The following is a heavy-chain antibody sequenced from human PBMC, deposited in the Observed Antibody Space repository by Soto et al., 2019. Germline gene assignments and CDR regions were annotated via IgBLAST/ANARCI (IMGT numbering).Heavy chain of an antibody. CDR1: CGSISSGDYY. Sequence: SETLSLTCTVSCGSISSGDYYWSWIRQPPGKGLEWIGYIYYSGSTYYNPSLKSRVTISVDTSKNQFSLKLSSVTAADTAVYYCARQGIAAAGSDYGMDVWGQGTTVTVSS. CDR2: IYYSGST. J-gene: IGHJ6*02. D-gene: IGHD6-13*01. CDR3: ARQGIAAAGSDYGMDV. V-gene: IGHV4-30-4*01.